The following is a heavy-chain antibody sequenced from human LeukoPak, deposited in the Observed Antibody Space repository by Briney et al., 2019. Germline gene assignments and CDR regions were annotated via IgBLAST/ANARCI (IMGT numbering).Heavy chain of an antibody. CDR3: ARGYCSGGSCYSYYYYNYMDV. CDR2: IFNTGPA. V-gene: IGHV4-61*02. D-gene: IGHD2-15*01. J-gene: IGHJ6*03. Sequence: PSQTLSLTCKVSGASVSTTPYYWTWIRQPAGKGLEWIGRIFNTGPANYNPSFKSRVTISLDTSKNEFSLNLNSVTAADTAVYYCARGYCSGGSCYSYYYYNYMDVWGKGTTVTVSS. CDR1: GASVSTTPYY.